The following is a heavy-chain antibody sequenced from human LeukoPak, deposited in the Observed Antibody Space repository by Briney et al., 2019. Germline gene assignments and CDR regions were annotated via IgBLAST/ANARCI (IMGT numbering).Heavy chain of an antibody. V-gene: IGHV4-34*01. J-gene: IGHJ5*02. CDR1: GGSFSGYY. CDR3: ARDFVVAAAGSPT. Sequence: SETLSLTCAVYGGSFSGYYWSWIRQFPGKGLDWIGEINHSGSTHYNPSLKSRVTISVDTSKNQFSLKLSSVTAADTAVYYCARDFVVAAAGSPTWGQGTLVTVSS. D-gene: IGHD6-13*01. CDR2: INHSGST.